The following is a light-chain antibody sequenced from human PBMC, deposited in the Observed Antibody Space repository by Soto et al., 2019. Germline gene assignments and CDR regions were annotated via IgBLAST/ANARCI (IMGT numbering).Light chain of an antibody. Sequence: EIVLPQSPGTLSLSPGERATLSCRASQSVSSSYLAWYQQKPGQAPRLLIYGASSRATGIPDRFSGSGSGTDFTLTISRLEPEDFAVYYCQQYGSSLLTFGGETKVEIK. V-gene: IGKV3-20*01. J-gene: IGKJ4*01. CDR2: GAS. CDR3: QQYGSSLLT. CDR1: QSVSSSY.